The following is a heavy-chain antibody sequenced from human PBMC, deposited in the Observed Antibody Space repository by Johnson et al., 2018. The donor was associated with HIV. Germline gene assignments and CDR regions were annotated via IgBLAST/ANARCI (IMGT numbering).Heavy chain of an antibody. D-gene: IGHD2-21*02. J-gene: IGHJ3*02. V-gene: IGHV3-30-3*01. CDR2: ISYDGSNK. Sequence: QMLLVESGGGLVKPGGSLRLSCAASGITFSSYAMHWVRQAPGKGLEWVAVISYDGSNKYYADSVKGRFTISRDNSKNTLYLQMNSLRAEDTAVYYCASCGGDCRDAVDSWGQGTMVTVSS. CDR1: GITFSSYA. CDR3: ASCGGDCRDAVDS.